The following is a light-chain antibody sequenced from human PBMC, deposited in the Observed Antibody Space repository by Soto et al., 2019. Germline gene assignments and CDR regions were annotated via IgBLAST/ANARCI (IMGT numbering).Light chain of an antibody. V-gene: IGKV1-27*01. CDR2: AAS. CDR3: QKYNSVPRD. J-gene: IGKJ3*01. Sequence: DIQMTQSPSFLSASVGDRVTITCRASQGISNYLAWYQKKPGKVPRLLIYAASTLQSGVPSRFSGSGSGTDFTLTISSLQPEDVATYYCQKYNSVPRDFGPGTKVDIK. CDR1: QGISNY.